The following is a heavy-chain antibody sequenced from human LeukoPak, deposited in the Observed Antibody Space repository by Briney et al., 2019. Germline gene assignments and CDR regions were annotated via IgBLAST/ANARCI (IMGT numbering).Heavy chain of an antibody. CDR3: AGGYYSSGYYTLDY. Sequence: SVKVSCKASGGTFSSYAISWVRQTPGQGLEWMGGIIPIFGTANYAQKFQGRVTITADESTSTAYMELSSLRSEDTAVYYCAGGYYSSGYYTLDYWGQGTLVTVSS. D-gene: IGHD3-22*01. CDR2: IIPIFGTA. CDR1: GGTFSSYA. J-gene: IGHJ4*02. V-gene: IGHV1-69*13.